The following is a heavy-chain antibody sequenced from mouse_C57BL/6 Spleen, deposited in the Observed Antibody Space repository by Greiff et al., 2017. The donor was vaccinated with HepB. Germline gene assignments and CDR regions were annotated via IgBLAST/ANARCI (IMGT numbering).Heavy chain of an antibody. Sequence: QVQLKESGAELVRPGTSVKVSCKASGYAFTNYLIEWVKQRPGQGLEWIGVINPGSGGTNYNEKFKGKATLTADKSSSTAYMQLSSLTSEDSAVYFCARGTVDYWGQGTSVTVSS. D-gene: IGHD3-3*01. V-gene: IGHV1-54*01. J-gene: IGHJ4*01. CDR3: ARGTVDY. CDR2: INPGSGGT. CDR1: GYAFTNYL.